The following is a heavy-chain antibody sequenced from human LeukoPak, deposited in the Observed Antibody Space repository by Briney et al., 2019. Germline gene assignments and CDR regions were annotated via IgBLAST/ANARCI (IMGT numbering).Heavy chain of an antibody. V-gene: IGHV3-7*01. Sequence: PGGSLRLSCAVPGFAFSDLWMSWVRQAPGKGLEWVANIRHDGNVKNYVPSVRGRFTISRDNAKNSLYLQMNSLTVEDTAVYYCATSHDSAGNDWGQGTLVTVSS. D-gene: IGHD2-15*01. CDR3: ATSHDSAGND. CDR1: GFAFSDLW. J-gene: IGHJ4*02. CDR2: IRHDGNVK.